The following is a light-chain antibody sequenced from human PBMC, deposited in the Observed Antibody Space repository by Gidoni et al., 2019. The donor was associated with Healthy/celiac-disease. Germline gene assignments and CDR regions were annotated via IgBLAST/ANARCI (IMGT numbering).Light chain of an antibody. CDR2: DAS. J-gene: IGKJ4*01. CDR3: QQRSNWPQNT. CDR1: QSFSSY. Sequence: IVLTQSPATLSLSPGERATLSCRASQSFSSYLAWYQQKPGQAHRLLIYDASNIATGIPARFSGSGSGTDFTRTISRLEPEDFAVYYCQQRSNWPQNTFGGGTKVEIK. V-gene: IGKV3-11*01.